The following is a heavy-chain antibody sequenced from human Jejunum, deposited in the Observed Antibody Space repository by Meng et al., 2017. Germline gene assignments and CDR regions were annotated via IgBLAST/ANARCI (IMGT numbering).Heavy chain of an antibody. J-gene: IGHJ4*02. CDR1: GAYFNRYDSY. D-gene: IGHD1-26*01. CDR3: ARSPYSGSALPFFDY. V-gene: IGHV4-30-4*01. Sequence: SCTCRVDPLQTLFCTFTCSGAYFNRYDSYESWIRKPQEKGLEWIGYIYYSGSTYYNPSLKSRVSISGDTYNKQFSLKLTCVTAADTAVYYCARSPYSGSALPFFDYWGQGSLVTVSS. CDR2: IYYSGST.